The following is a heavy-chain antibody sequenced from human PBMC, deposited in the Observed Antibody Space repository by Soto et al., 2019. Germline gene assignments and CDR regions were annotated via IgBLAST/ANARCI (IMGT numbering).Heavy chain of an antibody. CDR1: GFTFSNDW. CDR3: TTDVDTDMDTADF. D-gene: IGHD5-18*01. V-gene: IGHV3-15*07. Sequence: EVQLVESGGGLVKPGGSLRLSCAASGFTFSNDWMNWVRQAPGKGLEWVGRIKSKTDGGTTDYAEPVKGRFTISRDESKTTLYLQMNSLKTEDTAVYYCTTDVDTDMDTADFWGQRTLVTVSS. CDR2: IKSKTDGGTT. J-gene: IGHJ4*02.